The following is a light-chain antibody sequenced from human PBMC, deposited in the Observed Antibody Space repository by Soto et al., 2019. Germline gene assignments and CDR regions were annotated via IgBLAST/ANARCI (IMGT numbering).Light chain of an antibody. CDR3: LQANRVPLS. CDR1: QSVSIH. J-gene: IGKJ5*01. Sequence: MTQSPGTLSVSLGERATLSCRASQSVSIHLAWYQQKPGKAPKLLIYAASSLQSGVPPRFSGSGSGTDFTLTISSLQPEDFAIYYCLQANRVPLSFGQGTRLEIK. V-gene: IGKV1-12*01. CDR2: AAS.